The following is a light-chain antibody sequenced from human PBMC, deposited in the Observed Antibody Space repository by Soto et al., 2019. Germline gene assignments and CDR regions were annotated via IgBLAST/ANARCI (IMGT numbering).Light chain of an antibody. CDR1: QSVSSN. Sequence: EVVISQSPCTLSVSPGERATLSCRASQSVSSNLAWYQQKPGQAPRLLIYGASTRATGIPARFSGSGSGTEFTLTISSLQSEDFAVYYCQQYNTWPPLTFGGGTKVDI. J-gene: IGKJ4*01. V-gene: IGKV3-15*01. CDR2: GAS. CDR3: QQYNTWPPLT.